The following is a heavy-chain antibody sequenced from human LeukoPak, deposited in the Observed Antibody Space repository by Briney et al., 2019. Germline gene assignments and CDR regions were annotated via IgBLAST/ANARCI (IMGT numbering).Heavy chain of an antibody. V-gene: IGHV3-74*01. CDR3: ARYSSSSGGAAYYLDY. Sequence: GGSLRLSCTASGFTLRNYWMHWVRRVPGKRLVWVSRISGDGSVTNYADSVQGRFTISRDNAKNILYLQVNSLRSEDTAVYYCARYSSSSGGAAYYLDYWGHGTLVTVSS. D-gene: IGHD6-6*01. CDR2: ISGDGSVT. CDR1: GFTLRNYW. J-gene: IGHJ4*01.